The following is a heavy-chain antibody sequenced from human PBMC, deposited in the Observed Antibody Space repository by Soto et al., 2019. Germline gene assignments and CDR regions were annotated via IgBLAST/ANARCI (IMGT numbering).Heavy chain of an antibody. V-gene: IGHV3-66*01. CDR3: ARDDVLCDGGRCYGVSLDV. Sequence: PGGSLRLSCAASGFTVSSKYMSWVRQAPGKGLEWVSLIQSGGPTYYADSVKGRFTISRDTSENTVHLQMDSLRAEDTAVYYCARDDVLCDGGRCYGVSLDVWVKGTTVTGSS. CDR2: IQSGGPT. CDR1: GFTVSSKY. D-gene: IGHD2-15*01. J-gene: IGHJ6*04.